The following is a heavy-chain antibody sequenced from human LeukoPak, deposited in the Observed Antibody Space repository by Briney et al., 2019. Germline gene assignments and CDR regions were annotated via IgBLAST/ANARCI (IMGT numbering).Heavy chain of an antibody. Sequence: GESLKISCKGSGYIFTSYWIGWVRQMPGKGLEWMGIIYPGDSDTRYSPSFQGQVTISADKSISTAYLQWSSLKASDTAMYYCARQGGGSAYCGGDCYSYAFDIWGQGTMVTVSS. CDR2: IYPGDSDT. CDR3: ARQGGGSAYCGGDCYSYAFDI. V-gene: IGHV5-51*01. D-gene: IGHD2-21*02. CDR1: GYIFTSYW. J-gene: IGHJ3*02.